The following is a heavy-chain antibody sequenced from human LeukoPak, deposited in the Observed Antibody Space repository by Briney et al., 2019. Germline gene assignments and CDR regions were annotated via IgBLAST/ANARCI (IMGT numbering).Heavy chain of an antibody. CDR1: GFTFSTYW. CDR3: ARPRNDILSGFHYYYGLDV. Sequence: GGSLRLSCAASGFTFSTYWMHWVRQAPGKGLVWVLRVNTDGNSTSYADSVQGRFAISRDNAKNTLYLQMNSLRAEDTAAYYCARPRNDILSGFHYYYGLDVWGQGTTVTVSS. CDR2: VNTDGNST. J-gene: IGHJ6*02. D-gene: IGHD3-9*01. V-gene: IGHV3-74*01.